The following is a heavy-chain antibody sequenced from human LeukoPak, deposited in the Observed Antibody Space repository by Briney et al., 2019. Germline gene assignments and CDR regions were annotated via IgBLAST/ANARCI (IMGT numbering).Heavy chain of an antibody. V-gene: IGHV4-38-2*01. CDR3: ASWGVWGSYRYPPGY. CDR1: GYSIISGYY. Sequence: PSETLSLTCAVSGYSIISGYYWGWIRQPPGKGLEWIGSIYHSGSTYYNPSLKSRVTISVDTSKNQFSLKLSSVTAADTAVYYCASWGVWGSYRYPPGYWGQGTLVTVSS. D-gene: IGHD3-16*02. J-gene: IGHJ4*02. CDR2: IYHSGST.